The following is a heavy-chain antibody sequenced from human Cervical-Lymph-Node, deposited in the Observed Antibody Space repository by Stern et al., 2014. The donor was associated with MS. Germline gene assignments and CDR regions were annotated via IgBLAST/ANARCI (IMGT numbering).Heavy chain of an antibody. V-gene: IGHV3-53*01. Sequence: EVQLLESGGGVIQPGGSLRLSCTASGFTVSRDYMTWVRQAPGKRLEWVSLITNVGSTFYTDSVKGRFPISRDDSKNTVYLHMTSLRAEDTAMYYCARDTSSPERSDWWGQGTLVTVSS. D-gene: IGHD1-1*01. CDR3: ARDTSSPERSDW. CDR2: ITNVGST. J-gene: IGHJ4*02. CDR1: GFTVSRDY.